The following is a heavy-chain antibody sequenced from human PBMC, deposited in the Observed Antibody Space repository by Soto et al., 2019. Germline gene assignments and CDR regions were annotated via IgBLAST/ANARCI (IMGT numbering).Heavy chain of an antibody. V-gene: IGHV4-39*02. J-gene: IGHJ1*01. CDR1: GYSISTSSYY. CDR2: IYYSGAT. Sequence: XETLSLTCDVSGYSISTSSYYWGWIRQPPGKGLEWIAIIYYSGATYYNPSLQSRVTISVDTSNNRFSLTLGSLTAADTAVYFCARLAYSGYLQTWGQGSLVTVSS. D-gene: IGHD1-26*01. CDR3: ARLAYSGYLQT.